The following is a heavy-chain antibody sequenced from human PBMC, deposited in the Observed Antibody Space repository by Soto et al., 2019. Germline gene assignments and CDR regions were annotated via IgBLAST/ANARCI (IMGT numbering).Heavy chain of an antibody. D-gene: IGHD1-7*01. CDR1: GFSVSSDY. CDR3: ARDRETGTTSDYYYGMDV. V-gene: IGHV3-53*01. Sequence: ESGGDLIQPGGSLRLSCAASGFSVSSDYMSWVRQAPGKGLEWVAIIFSGGRTYYADSVKGRFTISRDNSKNTLYLQMNSLRAEDTAVYYCARDRETGTTSDYYYGMDVWGQGTTVTVS. CDR2: IFSGGRT. J-gene: IGHJ6*02.